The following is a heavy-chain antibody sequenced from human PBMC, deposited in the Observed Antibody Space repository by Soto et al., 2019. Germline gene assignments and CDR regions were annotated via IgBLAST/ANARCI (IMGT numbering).Heavy chain of an antibody. J-gene: IGHJ4*02. CDR2: INPNSGGT. CDR3: ARRKVEYYGSSGYHNYFDY. D-gene: IGHD3-22*01. CDR1: GYTFTGHY. Sequence: ASVKVSCKASGYTFTGHYMHWVRQAPGQGLEWMGWINPNSGGTKSAQKFQGRVTLTRDTPISTAYMELSRLRSDDTAVYYCARRKVEYYGSSGYHNYFDYWGQGTLGTVGS. V-gene: IGHV1-2*02.